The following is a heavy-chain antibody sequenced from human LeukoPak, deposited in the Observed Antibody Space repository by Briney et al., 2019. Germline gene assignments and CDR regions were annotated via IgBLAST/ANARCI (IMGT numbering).Heavy chain of an antibody. CDR3: ARGNNRRSFDY. J-gene: IGHJ4*02. CDR2: VYYSGTT. CDR1: GGSISGYY. Sequence: SETLSLTCTVSGGSISGYYCSWIRQPPGKGLEWIGYVYYSGTTNYNPSLMSRVTISIDTSKNQFSLKPNSVTAADTAVYYCARGNNRRSFDYWGQGTLVTVSS. D-gene: IGHD1-14*01. V-gene: IGHV4-59*01.